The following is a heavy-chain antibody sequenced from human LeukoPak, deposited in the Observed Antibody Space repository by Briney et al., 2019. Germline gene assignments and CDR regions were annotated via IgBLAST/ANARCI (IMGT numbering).Heavy chain of an antibody. CDR1: GDPISSNY. CDR3: ARVGAWYSSGWYYFDY. V-gene: IGHV4-59*01. Sequence: PSETLSLTCTISGDPISSNYWSWIRQPPGKGLEWIGYIYYSGSTNYNPSLKSRVTISADTSNNQFSLKLNSVTAADTAVYYCARVGAWYSSGWYYFDYWGQGTLVTVSS. D-gene: IGHD6-19*01. J-gene: IGHJ4*02. CDR2: IYYSGST.